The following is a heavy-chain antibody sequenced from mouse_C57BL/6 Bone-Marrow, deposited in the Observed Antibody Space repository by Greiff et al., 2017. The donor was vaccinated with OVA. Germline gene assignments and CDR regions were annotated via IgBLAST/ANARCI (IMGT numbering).Heavy chain of an antibody. CDR1: GYSLTSYG. V-gene: IGHV2-2*01. CDR3: AREGGFLFDY. Sequence: QVQLKQSGPGLVQPSQSLSITCKVSGYSLTSYGVHWVRQSPGKGLEWLGVIWSGGGTDYNAAFISRLSISKDNSRSQVFFKMNSLQADDAAIYYCAREGGFLFDYWGQGTTLTVSS. CDR2: IWSGGGT. J-gene: IGHJ2*01.